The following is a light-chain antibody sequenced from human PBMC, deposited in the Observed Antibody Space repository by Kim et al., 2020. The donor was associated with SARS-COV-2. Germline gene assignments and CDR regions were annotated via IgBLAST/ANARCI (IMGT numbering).Light chain of an antibody. J-gene: IGKJ1*01. CDR3: QQYGSLPRT. V-gene: IGKV3-20*01. CDR1: QSVSSSY. CDR2: GTS. Sequence: EIVLTQSPGTLSLSPGETATLSCRASQSVSSSYLAWYQQKPGQAPRFVMYGTSGRATGIPDRFSGSGSGTEFTLTISRLEPEDFAVYYCQQYGSLPRTFGQGTKVDIK.